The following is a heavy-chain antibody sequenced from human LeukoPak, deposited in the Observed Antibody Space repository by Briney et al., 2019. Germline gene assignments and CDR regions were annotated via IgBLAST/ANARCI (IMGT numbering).Heavy chain of an antibody. CDR2: IIPILGIA. CDR1: GGTFSSYA. J-gene: IGHJ4*02. D-gene: IGHD3-10*01. Sequence: SVTVSCKASGGTFSSYAISWVRQAPGQGLEWMGRIIPILGIANYAQKFQGRVTITADKSTSTAYMELSSLRSEDTAVYYCAGGSGELEDSWGQGTLVTVSS. V-gene: IGHV1-69*04. CDR3: AGGSGELEDS.